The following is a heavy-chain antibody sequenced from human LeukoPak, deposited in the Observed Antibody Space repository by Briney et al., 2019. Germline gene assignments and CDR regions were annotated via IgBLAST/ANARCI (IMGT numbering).Heavy chain of an antibody. CDR2: INAGNGNT. Sequence: ASVKVSCKASGYTFTSYAMHWVRQAPGQRLEWMGWINAGNGNTKYSQEFQGRVTITRDTSASTAYMELSSLGSDDTAMYYCARLLVRGNTEDYWGQGTLVTVSS. V-gene: IGHV1-3*01. CDR3: ARLLVRGNTEDY. J-gene: IGHJ4*02. CDR1: GYTFTSYA. D-gene: IGHD3-10*01.